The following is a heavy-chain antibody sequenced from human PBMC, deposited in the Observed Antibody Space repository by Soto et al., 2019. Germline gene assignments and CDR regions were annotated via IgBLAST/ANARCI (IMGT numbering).Heavy chain of an antibody. CDR1: GGTFSSYA. J-gene: IGHJ5*02. V-gene: IGHV1-69*06. CDR2: IIPIIGTA. CDR3: ARVVPAAMENWFDP. D-gene: IGHD2-2*01. Sequence: GASVKVSCKASGGTFSSYAISWVRQAPGQGLEWMGGIIPIIGTANYAQKFQGRVTITADKSTSTAYMELSSLRSEDTAVYYCARVVPAAMENWFDPWAQGTLVTVSS.